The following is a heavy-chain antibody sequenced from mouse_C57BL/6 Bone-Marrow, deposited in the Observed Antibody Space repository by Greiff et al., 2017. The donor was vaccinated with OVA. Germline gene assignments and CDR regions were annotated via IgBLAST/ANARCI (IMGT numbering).Heavy chain of an antibody. Sequence: EVQGVESGGGLVKPGGSLKLSCAASGFTFSSYAMSWVRQTPEKRLEWVATISDGGSYTYYPDNVKGRFTISRDNAKNNLYLQMSHLKSEDTAMYYCARGGLFDYWGQGTTLTVSS. D-gene: IGHD3-3*01. J-gene: IGHJ2*01. CDR1: GFTFSSYA. CDR3: ARGGLFDY. V-gene: IGHV5-4*01. CDR2: ISDGGSYT.